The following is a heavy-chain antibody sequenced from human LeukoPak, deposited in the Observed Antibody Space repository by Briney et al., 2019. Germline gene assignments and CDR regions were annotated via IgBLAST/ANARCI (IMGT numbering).Heavy chain of an antibody. CDR1: GFPFSSYW. CDR2: IKQDGSEK. CDR3: ARVRYYYGSGSYHFDY. Sequence: GGSLRLSCAASGFPFSSYWMSWVRQAPGKGLEWVANIKQDGSEKYYVDSVKGRFTISRDNAKNSLYLQMNSLRAEDTAVYYCARVRYYYGSGSYHFDYWGQGTLVTVSS. J-gene: IGHJ4*02. D-gene: IGHD3-10*01. V-gene: IGHV3-7*01.